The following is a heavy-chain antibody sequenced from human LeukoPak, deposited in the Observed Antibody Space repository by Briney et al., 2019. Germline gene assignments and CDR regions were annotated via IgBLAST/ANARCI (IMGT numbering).Heavy chain of an antibody. V-gene: IGHV4-39*07. J-gene: IGHJ3*02. CDR1: GGSISRTNYY. CDR3: AREVDVVGDSDAFDI. Sequence: PSETLSLTCTVSGGSISRTNYYWSWVRKPQGKGLEWIEYIDYSGNAHKSPSLKSGVIISLDPSKNQFSLMITSLTAADTAIYYCAREVDVVGDSDAFDIWGQGTMVTVSS. CDR2: IDYSGNA. D-gene: IGHD2-2*01.